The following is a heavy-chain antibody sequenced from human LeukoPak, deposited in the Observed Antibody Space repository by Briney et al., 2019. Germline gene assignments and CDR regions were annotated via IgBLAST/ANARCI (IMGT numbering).Heavy chain of an antibody. Sequence: PSETLSLTCAVYGGSFSGYYWSWIRQPPGKGLEWMGSINYSGSTYHNPSLKSRVTISVDTSKNQFSLKLSSVTAADTAVFYCASGYSYDLFDYWGQGTLVTVSS. CDR2: INYSGST. CDR1: GGSFSGYY. D-gene: IGHD5-18*01. CDR3: ASGYSYDLFDY. J-gene: IGHJ4*02. V-gene: IGHV4-34*01.